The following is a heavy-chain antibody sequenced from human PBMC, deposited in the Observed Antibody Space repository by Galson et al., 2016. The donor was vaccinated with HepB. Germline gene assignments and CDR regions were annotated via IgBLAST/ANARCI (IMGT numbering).Heavy chain of an antibody. V-gene: IGHV3-30*04. CDR2: ISYDGSNK. CDR3: AREDSSGYYYFDY. CDR1: GFTFSSYA. Sequence: SLRLSCAASGFTFSSYAMSWVRQAPGKGLEWVALISYDGSNKYYADPVKGRFTISRDNSKNTLYLQMNSLRAEDTAVYYCAREDSSGYYYFDYWGQGTLVTVSS. D-gene: IGHD3-22*01. J-gene: IGHJ4*02.